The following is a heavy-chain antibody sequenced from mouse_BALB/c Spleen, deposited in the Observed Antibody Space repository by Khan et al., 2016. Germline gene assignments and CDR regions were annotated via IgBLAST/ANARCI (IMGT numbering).Heavy chain of an antibody. Sequence: VQLQQSGAELVKPGASVKLSCTASGFNIKDTYMHWVKQRPEQGLEWIGRIDPANGNTKYDPKFHGKATITADTSSNTAYLQLSSLTSEDTAVYYCAQIYDGYYGFAYWGQGTLVTVSA. V-gene: IGHV14-3*02. CDR1: GFNIKDTY. CDR3: AQIYDGYYGFAY. CDR2: IDPANGNT. D-gene: IGHD2-3*01. J-gene: IGHJ3*01.